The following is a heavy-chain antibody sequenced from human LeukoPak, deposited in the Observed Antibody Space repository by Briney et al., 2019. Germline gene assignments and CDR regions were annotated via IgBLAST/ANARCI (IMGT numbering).Heavy chain of an antibody. CDR3: ARVSGAPHDAFDI. J-gene: IGHJ3*02. V-gene: IGHV1-2*06. Sequence: ASVKVSCKASGYTFTSYYMHWVRQAPGQGLEWMGRINPNSGGTNYAQKFQGRVTMTRDTSISTAYMELSRLRSDDTAVYYCARVSGAPHDAFDIWGQGTMVTVSS. CDR1: GYTFTSYY. D-gene: IGHD2-15*01. CDR2: INPNSGGT.